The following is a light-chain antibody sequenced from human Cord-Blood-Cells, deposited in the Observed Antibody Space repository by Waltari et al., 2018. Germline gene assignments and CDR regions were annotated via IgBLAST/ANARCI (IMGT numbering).Light chain of an antibody. V-gene: IGKV1-39*01. CDR3: QQSYSTPQLT. CDR2: AAS. J-gene: IGKJ4*01. CDR1: QSISSY. Sequence: DIQMTQSPSSLSASVGDRVTITCPASQSISSYLNWYQQRPGKAPKLLIYAASSLQSVVPSRFSGSGSGTDFTLTISSLQPEDFATYYCQQSYSTPQLTFGGGTKVEIK.